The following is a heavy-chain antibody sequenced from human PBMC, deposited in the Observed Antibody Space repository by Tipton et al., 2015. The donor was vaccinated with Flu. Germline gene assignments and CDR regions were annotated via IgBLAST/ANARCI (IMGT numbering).Heavy chain of an antibody. CDR1: GASIGSPYC. Sequence: TLSPTCFVSGASIGSPYCWGWVRQPPGKGLEWIGNICPGSPYYNPSLKSRVSMSVDRSKNELSLGLTSVTAADTAVYFCARRDFSNYVSEPKNWFNVWGQGALVTVSS. D-gene: IGHD4-11*01. J-gene: IGHJ5*02. CDR3: ARRDFSNYVSEPKNWFNV. CDR2: ICPGSP. V-gene: IGHV4-38-2*01.